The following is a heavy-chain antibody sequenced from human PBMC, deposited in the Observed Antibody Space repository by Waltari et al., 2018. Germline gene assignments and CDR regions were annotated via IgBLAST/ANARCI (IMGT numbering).Heavy chain of an antibody. CDR3: ASSSVSVSGYFDY. D-gene: IGHD3-3*01. CDR2: IKSDGSDI. CDR1: AFSRHW. V-gene: IGHV3-74*01. J-gene: IGHJ4*02. Sequence: AFSRHWMHWVLQVPGEELVWVSRIKSDGSDIRYADSVQGRFTISRDNAKNTLFLQMSSLRVDDTAIYYCASSSVSVSGYFDYWGQGILVTVAS.